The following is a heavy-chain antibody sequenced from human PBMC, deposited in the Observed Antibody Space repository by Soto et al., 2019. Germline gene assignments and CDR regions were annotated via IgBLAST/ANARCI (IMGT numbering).Heavy chain of an antibody. V-gene: IGHV1-69*13. D-gene: IGHD5-18*01. CDR1: GGTFSSYA. J-gene: IGHJ6*02. Sequence: ASVNVSCKASGGTFSSYAISWVRQAPGQGLEWMGGIIPIFGTANYAQKFQGRVTITADESTSTAYMELSSLRSEDTAVYYCARVDTAMVYYYYGMDVWGQGTTVTVSS. CDR2: IIPIFGTA. CDR3: ARVDTAMVYYYYGMDV.